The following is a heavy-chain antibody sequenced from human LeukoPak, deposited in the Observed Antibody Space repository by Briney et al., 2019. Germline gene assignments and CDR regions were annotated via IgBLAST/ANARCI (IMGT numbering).Heavy chain of an antibody. D-gene: IGHD3-10*01. V-gene: IGHV3-11*04. Sequence: GGSLRLSCAASGFTFSDYYMSWIRQAPGKGLEWVSYISSSGSTIYYADSVKGRFTISRDNAKNSLYLQMNSLRAEGTAVYYCARGYYYGSGSYWLMYYFDYWGQGTLVTVSS. CDR2: ISSSGSTI. CDR1: GFTFSDYY. CDR3: ARGYYYGSGSYWLMYYFDY. J-gene: IGHJ4*02.